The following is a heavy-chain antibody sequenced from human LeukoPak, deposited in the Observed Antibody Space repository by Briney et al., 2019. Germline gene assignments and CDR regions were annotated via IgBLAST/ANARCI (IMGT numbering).Heavy chain of an antibody. CDR2: INHSGST. Sequence: SETLSLTCAVYGGSFSGYYWSWIRQPPGKGLECIGEINHSGSTNYNPSLKSRVTISVDTSKNQFSLKLSSVTAADTAVYYCARAPPYCSSTSCYGYYYYGMDVWGQGTTVTVSS. CDR3: ARAPPYCSSTSCYGYYYYGMDV. D-gene: IGHD2-2*01. J-gene: IGHJ6*02. CDR1: GGSFSGYY. V-gene: IGHV4-34*01.